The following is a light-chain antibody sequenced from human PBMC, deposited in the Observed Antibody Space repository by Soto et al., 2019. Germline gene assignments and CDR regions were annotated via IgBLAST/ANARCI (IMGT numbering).Light chain of an antibody. Sequence: DIRMTQSPSSLSASVGDRVTITCQASQDISNYLNWYQQKPGKAPKLLIYDASNLETGVPSRFSGSGSGTDFTFTISSLQPEDIATYYCQQYDNPLFGGGTKVEIK. V-gene: IGKV1-33*01. J-gene: IGKJ4*01. CDR3: QQYDNPL. CDR2: DAS. CDR1: QDISNY.